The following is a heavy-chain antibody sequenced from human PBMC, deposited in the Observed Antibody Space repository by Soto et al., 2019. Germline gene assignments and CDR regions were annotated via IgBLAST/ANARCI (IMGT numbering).Heavy chain of an antibody. D-gene: IGHD3-22*01. J-gene: IGHJ6*02. CDR2: INSDGSST. Sequence: EVQLVESGGGLVQPGGSLRLSCVASGFIFSNCWMHWVRQAPGMGLVWVSHINSDGSSTTYADSVKGRFTISRDNAKNTLYLQMNSLRAGDTAVYYCVRAIGHYGMDVWGRGTTVTVSS. CDR1: GFIFSNCW. CDR3: VRAIGHYGMDV. V-gene: IGHV3-74*01.